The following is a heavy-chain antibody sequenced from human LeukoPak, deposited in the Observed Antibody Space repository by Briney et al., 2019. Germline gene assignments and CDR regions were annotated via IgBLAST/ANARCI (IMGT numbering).Heavy chain of an antibody. CDR1: GFTFSSYA. D-gene: IGHD2-2*01. CDR3: ARDREYQLWGDAFDI. CDR2: ISSNGGST. V-gene: IGHV3-64*01. Sequence: PGGSLRLSCAASGFTFSSYAMHWVRQAPGKGLEYVSAISSNGGSTYYANSVKGRFTISRDNSKNTLYLQMGSLRAEDMAVYYCARDREYQLWGDAFDIWGQGTMVTVSS. J-gene: IGHJ3*02.